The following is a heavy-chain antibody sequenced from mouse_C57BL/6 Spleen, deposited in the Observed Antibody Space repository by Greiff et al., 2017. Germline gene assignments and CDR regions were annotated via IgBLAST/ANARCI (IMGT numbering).Heavy chain of an antibody. V-gene: IGHV5-4*01. CDR2: ISDGGSYT. J-gene: IGHJ2*01. CDR1: GFTFTSYA. Sequence: EVLLVESGGGLVKPGGSLKLSCAASGFTFTSYAMSWVRQTPEKRLEWVATISDGGSYTYYPDNVKGRFTLSRDNATNNLYLQLSHLKFYDTTMYDCAGDITTVVASFGYWGQGTTLTVSS. CDR3: AGDITTVVASFGY. D-gene: IGHD1-1*01.